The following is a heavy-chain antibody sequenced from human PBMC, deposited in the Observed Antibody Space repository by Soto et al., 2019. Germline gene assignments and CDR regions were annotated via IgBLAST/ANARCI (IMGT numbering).Heavy chain of an antibody. D-gene: IGHD3-10*01. V-gene: IGHV3-13*01. CDR1: GFTFSDYH. J-gene: IGHJ5*02. CDR3: ARLEVIGVNFFEH. Sequence: EVQLVESGGGLVQPGGSLRLSCAASGFTFSDYHMHWVRQAAGKGLEWVSAIDTSGHTFYLGSVRGRFTVARDDPRSSFYLQMSNLRPEDKAVYYCARLEVIGVNFFEHWGRGVLVTVSS. CDR2: IDTSGHT.